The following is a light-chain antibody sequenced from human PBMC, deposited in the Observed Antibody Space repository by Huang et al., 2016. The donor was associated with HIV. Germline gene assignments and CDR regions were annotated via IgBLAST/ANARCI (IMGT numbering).Light chain of an antibody. Sequence: EIVLTQSTATLSLSPGERATLSCRASQTINTYLAWYQQKPGQAPRLLIYGASNRATGIPARFSGRGSGTDFSLTISSLEPEDFAVYYCQQRADWPLTFGGGTKVEIK. J-gene: IGKJ4*01. CDR1: QTINTY. CDR3: QQRADWPLT. V-gene: IGKV3-11*01. CDR2: GAS.